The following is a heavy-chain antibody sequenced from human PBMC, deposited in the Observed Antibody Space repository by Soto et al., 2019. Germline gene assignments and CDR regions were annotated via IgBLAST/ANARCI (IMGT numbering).Heavy chain of an antibody. V-gene: IGHV4-31*03. Sequence: SETLSLTCTVSGDSISSGGSYWSWVRQHPGKGLEWIGYGYYSGSTYYNPSLRGRAIISVDTSKNQFSLKLSSVTAADTAVYYCARAAYYYFDPWGQGTLVTVSS. CDR3: ARAAYYYFDP. CDR2: GYYSGST. J-gene: IGHJ5*02. CDR1: GDSISSGGSY. D-gene: IGHD3-22*01.